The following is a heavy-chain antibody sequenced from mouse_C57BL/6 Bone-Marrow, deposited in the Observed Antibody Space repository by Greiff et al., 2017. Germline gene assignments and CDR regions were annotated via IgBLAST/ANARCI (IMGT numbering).Heavy chain of an antibody. CDR2: IRSKSNNYAT. V-gene: IGHV10-1*01. CDR1: GFSFNTYA. J-gene: IGHJ2*01. CDR3: VPDYYGGY. D-gene: IGHD2-4*01. Sequence: EVMLVESGGGLVQPKGSLTLSCAASGFSFNTYAMNWVRQAPGKGLEWVARIRSKSNNYATYYAVSVKDRFTISRDDSESMLYLQMNNLKTEDSAIYYCVPDYYGGYWGQGTTLTVSS.